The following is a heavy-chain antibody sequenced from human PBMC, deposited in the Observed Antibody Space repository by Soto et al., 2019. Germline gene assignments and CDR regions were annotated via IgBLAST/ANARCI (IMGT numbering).Heavy chain of an antibody. CDR3: SRGGGGCLFDH. J-gene: IGHJ4*01. V-gene: IGHV3-11*06. CDR2: ISPKGTYR. Sequence: QVQLVESGGGLVKPGGSLRLSCATSGFTFSDYYMSWIRQAPGKGLEFVSYISPKGTYRTYADSVKGRFTISRDNAKNSLYLQVNSLRAEDTAVYYCSRGGGGCLFDHWGHGTLVTVSS. CDR1: GFTFSDYY. D-gene: IGHD2-21*01.